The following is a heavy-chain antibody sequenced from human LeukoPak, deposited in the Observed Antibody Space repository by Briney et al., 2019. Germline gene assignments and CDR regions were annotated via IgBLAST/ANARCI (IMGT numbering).Heavy chain of an antibody. V-gene: IGHV4-39*07. D-gene: IGHD3-22*01. CDR1: GGSISSSSYY. CDR3: AGDLPTYYYDSSGRWFDY. J-gene: IGHJ4*02. Sequence: SSETLSLTCTVSGGSISSSSYYWGWIRQPPGKGLEWIGSIYYSGSTYYNPSLKSRVTISVDTSKNQFSLKLSSVTAADTAVYYCAGDLPTYYYDSSGRWFDYWGQGTLVTVSS. CDR2: IYYSGST.